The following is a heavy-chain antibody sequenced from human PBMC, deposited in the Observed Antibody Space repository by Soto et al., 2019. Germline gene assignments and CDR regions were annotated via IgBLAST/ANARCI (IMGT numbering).Heavy chain of an antibody. CDR3: ARDFDYGDYNWFDP. V-gene: IGHV1-2*04. J-gene: IGHJ5*02. D-gene: IGHD4-17*01. CDR2: INPNSGGT. CDR1: GYTFTGYD. Sequence: ASVKVSCKASGYTFTGYDMHWVRQAPGQGLEWMGWINPNSGGTNYAQKFQGWVTMTRDTSISTAYMELSRLRSDDTAVYYCARDFDYGDYNWFDPWGQGTLVTVSS.